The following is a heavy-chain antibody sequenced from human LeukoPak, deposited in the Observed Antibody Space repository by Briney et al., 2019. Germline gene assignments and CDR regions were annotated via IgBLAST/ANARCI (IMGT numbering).Heavy chain of an antibody. J-gene: IGHJ6*02. V-gene: IGHV4-31*03. CDR2: IYYSGGT. CDR1: GVSISSGGYY. D-gene: IGHD6-13*01. Sequence: KPSETLSLTCTVSGVSISSGGYYWSWIRQHPGKGLEWIGYIYYSGGTYYNPSLKSRVTISVDTSKNQFSLKLSSVTAADTAVYYCARERSSSWYVPYYCYYGMDVWGQGTTVTVSS. CDR3: ARERSSSWYVPYYCYYGMDV.